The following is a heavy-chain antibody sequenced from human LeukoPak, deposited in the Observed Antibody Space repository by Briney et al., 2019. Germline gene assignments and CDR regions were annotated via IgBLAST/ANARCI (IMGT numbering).Heavy chain of an antibody. CDR3: ASDNNYDFCSGPSSD. D-gene: IGHD3-3*01. CDR1: GGTFSSYA. Sequence: GASVKVSCKASGGTFSSYAISWVRQAPGQGLEWMGRIIPIFGTANYAQKFQGRVTITTDESTSTAYMELSSLRSEDTAVYYCASDNNYDFCSGPSSDWGQGTLVTVSS. V-gene: IGHV1-69*05. CDR2: IIPIFGTA. J-gene: IGHJ4*02.